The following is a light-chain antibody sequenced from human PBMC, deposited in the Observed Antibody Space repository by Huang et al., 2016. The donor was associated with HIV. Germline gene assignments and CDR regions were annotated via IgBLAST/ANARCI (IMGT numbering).Light chain of an antibody. Sequence: DIQMTQSPSTLSASVGDRVTVSCRASQIITTYLSWYQQRPGKAPKLLIYAASRVQSGVPSRFSGSGSGTDFTLTISSLQPEDYATYYCQQTYTNPWTFGQGTKVDVK. CDR3: QQTYTNPWT. V-gene: IGKV1-39*01. CDR1: QIITTY. J-gene: IGKJ1*01. CDR2: AAS.